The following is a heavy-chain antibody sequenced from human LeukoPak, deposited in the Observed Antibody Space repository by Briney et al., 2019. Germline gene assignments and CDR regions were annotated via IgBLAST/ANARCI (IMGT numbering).Heavy chain of an antibody. Sequence: GGSLTLSCAGSGFTFSIYAMSWVRQAPGQGLEWVSAISDSGGYTSYADSVRGRFTISRDNSRNTLYLQMISLRPEDTAVYYCAKDTSIGKYCTNGVCSPFDYWGQGTLVTVSS. CDR3: AKDTSIGKYCTNGVCSPFDY. J-gene: IGHJ4*02. V-gene: IGHV3-23*01. CDR2: ISDSGGYT. CDR1: GFTFSIYA. D-gene: IGHD2-8*01.